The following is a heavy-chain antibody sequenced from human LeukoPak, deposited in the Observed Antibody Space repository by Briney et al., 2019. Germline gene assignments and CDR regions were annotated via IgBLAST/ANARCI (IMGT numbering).Heavy chain of an antibody. D-gene: IGHD3-22*01. CDR1: GYSFTSYW. CDR2: IYPGDSDT. CDR3: AGGLTYYYDSSGYSDFDY. V-gene: IGHV5-51*01. J-gene: IGHJ4*02. Sequence: GESLKISCKGSGYSFTSYWIGWVRQMPGKGLEWMGIIYPGDSDTRYSPSFQGQVTISADKSISTAYLQWSSLKASDTAMYYCAGGLTYYYDSSGYSDFDYWGQGTLVTVSS.